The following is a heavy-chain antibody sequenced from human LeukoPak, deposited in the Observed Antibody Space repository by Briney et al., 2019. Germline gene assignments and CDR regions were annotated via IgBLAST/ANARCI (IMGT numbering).Heavy chain of an antibody. V-gene: IGHV4-4*07. CDR3: ARAVGSGSFQTYYYYMDV. CDR2: IYTSGST. J-gene: IGHJ6*03. CDR1: GGSISSYY. D-gene: IGHD3-10*01. Sequence: SDTLSLTCTVSGGSISSYYWSWLRQPAGKGLEGIGHIYTSGSTNYNPSLKSRVTMSVDTSKNQFSLKLSSVTAADTAVYYCARAVGSGSFQTYYYYMDVWGKGTTVTISS.